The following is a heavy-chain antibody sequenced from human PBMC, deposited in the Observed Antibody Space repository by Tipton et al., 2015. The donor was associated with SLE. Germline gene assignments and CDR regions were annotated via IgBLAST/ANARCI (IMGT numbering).Heavy chain of an antibody. CDR2: ISAYNGDT. CDR1: GYTFKSYG. Sequence: QLVQSGAEVKKPGASVKVSCKASGYTFKSYGITWVRQAPGQGLVWMGWISAYNGDTNYAQKFQGRVTMTTDTSTNTAYLEVRSLRSDDTAVYYCARTQGGDPPEDFDYWGQGTLVTVSS. V-gene: IGHV1-18*01. CDR3: ARTQGGDPPEDFDY. D-gene: IGHD1-14*01. J-gene: IGHJ4*02.